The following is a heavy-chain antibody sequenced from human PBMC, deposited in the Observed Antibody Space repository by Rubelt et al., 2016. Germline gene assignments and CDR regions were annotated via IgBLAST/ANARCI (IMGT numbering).Heavy chain of an antibody. CDR3: ARTGSIVVVPAAPRGWFDP. CDR2: IYYSGST. CDR1: GGSISSSSYY. J-gene: IGHJ5*02. Sequence: QLQLQESGPGLVKPSETLSLTCTVSGGSISSSSYYWGWIRQPPGKGLEWIGGIYYSGSTYYNPSLKGRFTISVDTSKNQFSLKLSSVTAADTAVYYCARTGSIVVVPAAPRGWFDPWGQGTLVTVSS. V-gene: IGHV4-39*01. D-gene: IGHD2-2*01.